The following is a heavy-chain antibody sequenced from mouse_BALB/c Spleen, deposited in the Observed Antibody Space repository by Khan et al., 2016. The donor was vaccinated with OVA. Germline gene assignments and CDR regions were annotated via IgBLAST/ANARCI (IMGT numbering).Heavy chain of an antibody. V-gene: IGHV3-2*02. CDR2: ISYSGNT. Sequence: EVQLVESGPGLVKPSQSLSLTCTVTGYSITSDYAWNWIRQFPGNKLEWMGFISYSGNTNYNPSLKSRISITRDTSKNQFFLQVNAVTTEDTARDYCARVYGGDFDYWGQGTTLTVSS. J-gene: IGHJ2*01. D-gene: IGHD1-1*01. CDR3: ARVYGGDFDY. CDR1: GYSITSDYA.